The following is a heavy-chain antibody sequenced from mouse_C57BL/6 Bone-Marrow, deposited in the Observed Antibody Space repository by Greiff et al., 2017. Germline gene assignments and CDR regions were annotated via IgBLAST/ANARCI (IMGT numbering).Heavy chain of an antibody. CDR3: ARDSSGYVWFAY. CDR1: GYTFTSYW. J-gene: IGHJ3*01. V-gene: IGHV1-55*01. D-gene: IGHD3-2*02. Sequence: VQLQQPGAELVKPGASVKMSCKASGYTFTSYWVTWVKQRPGQGLEWIGDLYPGSGSTNYNEKFKSKATLTVDTSSSTAYMQLSSLTAEDSAVYYCARDSSGYVWFAYWGQGTLVTVSA. CDR2: LYPGSGST.